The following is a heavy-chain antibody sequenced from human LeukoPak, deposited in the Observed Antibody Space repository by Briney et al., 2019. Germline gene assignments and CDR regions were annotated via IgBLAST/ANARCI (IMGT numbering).Heavy chain of an antibody. Sequence: GASVKVSCKASGYTFTSYGISWVRQAPGQGLEWMGWISAYNGNTNYAQKLQGRVTMTTDTSTSTAYMELRSLRSDDTAVYYCAADYDILTGSPAGGYWGQGTLVTVSS. CDR3: AADYDILTGSPAGGY. CDR2: ISAYNGNT. V-gene: IGHV1-18*01. D-gene: IGHD3-9*01. CDR1: GYTFTSYG. J-gene: IGHJ4*02.